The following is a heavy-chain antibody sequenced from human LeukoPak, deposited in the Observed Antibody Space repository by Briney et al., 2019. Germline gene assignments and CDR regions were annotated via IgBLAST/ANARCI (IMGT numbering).Heavy chain of an antibody. J-gene: IGHJ4*02. Sequence: SETLCLTCALSGVSLSSYYSGWIRQPPREGLEWIGYIYYSGSTNYNPSLKSRVTISVDTSKNQFSLKLSSVTAADTAVYYCAAAAGTYVDYWGQGTLVTVSS. CDR3: AAAAGTYVDY. CDR1: GVSLSSYY. D-gene: IGHD6-13*01. V-gene: IGHV4-59*08. CDR2: IYYSGST.